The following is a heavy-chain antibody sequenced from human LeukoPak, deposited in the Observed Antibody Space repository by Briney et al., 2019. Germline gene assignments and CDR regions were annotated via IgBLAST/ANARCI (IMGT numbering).Heavy chain of an antibody. D-gene: IGHD2-2*01. CDR2: INHSGST. V-gene: IGHV4-34*01. CDR1: GGSFSGYY. J-gene: IGHJ4*02. Sequence: SETLSLTCAVYGGSFSGYYWSWIRQPPGKGLEWIGEINHSGSTNYNPSLKSRVTISVDTSKNQFSLKLSSVTAADTAVYYCARPYPENDSTSCPFDYWGQGTLVTVSS. CDR3: ARPYPENDSTSCPFDY.